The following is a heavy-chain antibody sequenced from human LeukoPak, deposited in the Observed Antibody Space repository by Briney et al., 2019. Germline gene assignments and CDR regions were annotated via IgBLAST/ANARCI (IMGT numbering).Heavy chain of an antibody. CDR2: INPSGGST. J-gene: IGHJ4*02. CDR1: GYTFTSYY. CDR3: ARARHPSSWYSLVDY. Sequence: ASVNVSCKASGYTFTSYYMHWVRQAPGQGLEWMGIINPSGGSTSYAQKFQGRVTMTRDTSTSTVYMELSSLRSEDTAVYYCARARHPSSWYSLVDYWGQGTLVTVSS. V-gene: IGHV1-46*01. D-gene: IGHD6-13*01.